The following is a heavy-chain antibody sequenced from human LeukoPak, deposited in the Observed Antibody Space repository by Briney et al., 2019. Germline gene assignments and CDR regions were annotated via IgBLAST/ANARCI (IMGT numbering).Heavy chain of an antibody. Sequence: SVKVSCKVSGGTFSSNAISWVRQAPGQGLEWMGGIIPIFNIVNCAHKSQGRVTITADKSTSTASMELISLRFEDTAVYYCARGRLIGAPDERYYLDYWGQGTLVTVSS. CDR3: ARGRLIGAPDERYYLDY. CDR1: GGTFSSNA. V-gene: IGHV1-69*10. CDR2: IIPIFNIV. J-gene: IGHJ4*02. D-gene: IGHD2-2*01.